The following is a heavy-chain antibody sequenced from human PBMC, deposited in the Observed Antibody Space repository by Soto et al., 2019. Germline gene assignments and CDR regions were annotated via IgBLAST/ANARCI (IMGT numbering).Heavy chain of an antibody. CDR2: ISYDASTK. Sequence: QVQLVESGGGVVQPGRSLRLSCAASGFTFNSYAMHWVRQAPGKGLAWVAVISYDASTKYYADSVKGRFTISRDNSKNTMYLQKNSLRAEDTAVYYWATNSYGYVSTYYVDYWGQGTLVTVSS. V-gene: IGHV3-30*03. J-gene: IGHJ4*02. D-gene: IGHD5-18*01. CDR1: GFTFNSYA. CDR3: ATNSYGYVSTYYVDY.